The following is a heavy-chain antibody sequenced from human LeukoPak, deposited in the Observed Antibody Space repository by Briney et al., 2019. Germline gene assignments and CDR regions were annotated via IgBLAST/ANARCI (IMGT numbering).Heavy chain of an antibody. CDR3: ARSTSYYDFWSGYSSFDY. CDR2: IYHSGST. V-gene: IGHV4-38-2*01. Sequence: PSETLSLTCAVYGGSFSGYYWGWIRQPPGKGLEWIGSIYHSGSTYYNPSLKSRVTISVDTSKNQFSLKLSSVTAADTAVYYCARSTSYYDFWSGYSSFDYWGQGTLVTVSS. J-gene: IGHJ4*02. CDR1: GGSFSGYY. D-gene: IGHD3-3*01.